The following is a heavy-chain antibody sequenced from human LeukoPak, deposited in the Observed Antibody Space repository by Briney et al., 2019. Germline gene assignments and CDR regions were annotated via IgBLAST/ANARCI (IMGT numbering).Heavy chain of an antibody. Sequence: GGSLRLSCAASGFTFSTYAMSWVRQAPGKGLEWVSGISGSGDSTYYADSVKGRFTIPRDNSKNTPYLQMNSLRAEDTAVYYCAKALRPTTRGYSAYDAFDIWGQGTMVTVSS. CDR2: ISGSGDST. D-gene: IGHD5-12*01. CDR3: AKALRPTTRGYSAYDAFDI. J-gene: IGHJ3*02. V-gene: IGHV3-23*01. CDR1: GFTFSTYA.